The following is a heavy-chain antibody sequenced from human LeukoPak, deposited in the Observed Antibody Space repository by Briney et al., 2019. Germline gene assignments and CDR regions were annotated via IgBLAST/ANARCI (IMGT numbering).Heavy chain of an antibody. Sequence: PGGSLRLSCAASGFTFSSYWMSWVRRAPGKGLEWVANIKQDGSEKYYVDSVKGRFTISRDNAKNSLYLQMNSLRAEDTAVYYCARSPSYYDFWSGYQEDYYYYMDVWGKGTTVTVSS. J-gene: IGHJ6*03. CDR2: IKQDGSEK. V-gene: IGHV3-7*01. CDR1: GFTFSSYW. CDR3: ARSPSYYDFWSGYQEDYYYYMDV. D-gene: IGHD3-3*01.